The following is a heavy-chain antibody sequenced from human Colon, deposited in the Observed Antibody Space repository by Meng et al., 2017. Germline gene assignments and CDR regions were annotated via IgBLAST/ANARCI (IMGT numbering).Heavy chain of an antibody. J-gene: IGHJ5*02. Sequence: QPQLQESGPGLVKPSETLPLTCSVSGDSISSSDSYWGWIRQSPGKGLEWIGSIGHSGFTYYTPSLESRVTVSVDTSKNQFSLEVTSVTAADTAVYYCVRSSGWVRTGFDPWGQGTLVTVSS. CDR3: VRSSGWVRTGFDP. D-gene: IGHD6-19*01. CDR2: IGHSGFT. V-gene: IGHV4-39*01. CDR1: GDSISSSDSY.